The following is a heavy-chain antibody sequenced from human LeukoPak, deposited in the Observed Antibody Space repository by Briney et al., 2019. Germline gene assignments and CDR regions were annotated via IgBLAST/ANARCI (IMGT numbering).Heavy chain of an antibody. CDR3: ASDVAREFDY. V-gene: IGHV1-46*01. CDR1: GYIFISYY. CDR2: INPSDGGT. D-gene: IGHD5-24*01. Sequence: GASVKVSCKASGYIFISYYIHWVRQTPGQGLEWMGVINPSDGGTNYAQKFQGRVTMTRDTSTTTVYLELSGLRSEDTAVCYCASDVAREFDYWGQGTLVTVSS. J-gene: IGHJ4*02.